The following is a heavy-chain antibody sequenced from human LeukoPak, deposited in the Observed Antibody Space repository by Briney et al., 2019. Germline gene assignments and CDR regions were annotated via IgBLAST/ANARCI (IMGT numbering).Heavy chain of an antibody. CDR2: IYYSGST. J-gene: IGHJ3*02. CDR1: GGSISSGDYY. CDR3: ARAHSFGYGAFDI. Sequence: LSLTCTVSGGSISSGDYYWSWIRQHPGQGLEWIGYIYYSGSTYYNPSLKSRVTISVETSKNQFSLKLSSVTAADTAVYYCARAHSFGYGAFDIWGQGTMVTVSS. D-gene: IGHD5-18*01. V-gene: IGHV4-31*03.